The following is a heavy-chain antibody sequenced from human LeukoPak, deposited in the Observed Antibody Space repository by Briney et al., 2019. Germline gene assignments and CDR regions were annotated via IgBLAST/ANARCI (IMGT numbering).Heavy chain of an antibody. V-gene: IGHV1-69*01. Sequence: SVKVSCKASGGTFSSYAISWVRQAPGQGLEWMGGIIPIFGTANYAQKFQGRVTITADESTSTAYMELSSLRSDDTAVYYCARGRRQLERQMYWFDPWGQGTLVTVSS. CDR1: GGTFSSYA. CDR2: IIPIFGTA. CDR3: ARGRRQLERQMYWFDP. D-gene: IGHD1-1*01. J-gene: IGHJ5*02.